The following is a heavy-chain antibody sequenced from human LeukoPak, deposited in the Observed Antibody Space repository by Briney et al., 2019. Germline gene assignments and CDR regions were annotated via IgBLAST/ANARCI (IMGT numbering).Heavy chain of an antibody. CDR1: GFTFSNYG. CDR2: TDTSGNYI. D-gene: IGHD3-10*01. Sequence: GGSLRLSCTASGFTFSNYGMNWVRQAPGKGLESVSFTDTSGNYIYYGDSVKGRFTISRDNAKNFVFLQMNGLRAEDTAVYYCARGRSITLLRGVAMSDGFDIWGQGAMVAVSS. CDR3: ARGRSITLLRGVAMSDGFDI. J-gene: IGHJ3*02. V-gene: IGHV3-21*01.